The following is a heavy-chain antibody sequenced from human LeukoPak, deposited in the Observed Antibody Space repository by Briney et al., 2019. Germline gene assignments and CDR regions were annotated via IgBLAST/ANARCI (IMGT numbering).Heavy chain of an antibody. J-gene: IGHJ4*02. CDR1: GGAISSSSYY. V-gene: IGHV4-39*01. D-gene: IGHD3-3*01. Sequence: SETLSLTCTVSGGAISSSSYYWGWIRQPPGKGLEWIGSIYNNGSTYYKPSLKGRVTLSADTSKNQFSLRLSSVSAADTAVYYCTRLGRRVRFFDWGQGTLVTVSS. CDR2: IYNNGST. CDR3: TRLGRRVRFFD.